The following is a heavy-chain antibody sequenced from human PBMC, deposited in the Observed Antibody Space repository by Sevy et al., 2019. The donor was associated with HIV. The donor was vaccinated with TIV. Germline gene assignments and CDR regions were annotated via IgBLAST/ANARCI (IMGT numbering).Heavy chain of an antibody. Sequence: GGSLRLSCTASGFTFGDYAMSWFRQAPGKGLEWVGFIRSKAYGGTTEYAASVKGRFTISRDDSKSIAYLQMNSLKTEDTAVYYCTRDLYCGYDYFNRPFDYWGQGTLVTVSS. CDR2: IRSKAYGGTT. CDR1: GFTFGDYA. D-gene: IGHD5-12*01. V-gene: IGHV3-49*03. CDR3: TRDLYCGYDYFNRPFDY. J-gene: IGHJ4*02.